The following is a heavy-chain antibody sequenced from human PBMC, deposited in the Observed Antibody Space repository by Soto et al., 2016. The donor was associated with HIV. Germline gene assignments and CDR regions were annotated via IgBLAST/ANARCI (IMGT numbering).Heavy chain of an antibody. J-gene: IGHJ5*02. CDR1: GYTFRNYF. CDR3: ARVGYSGYDFWFDP. CDR2: INPSGGST. D-gene: IGHD5-12*01. Sequence: QVQLVQSGAEVKKPGASVKVSCKASGYTFRNYFIHWVRQAPGQGLEWMGIINPSGGSTDYAQMFQGRVTMTRDTSTSTVYMELSSLRSEDTAVYYCARVGYSGYDFWFDPWGQGTLVTVSS. V-gene: IGHV1-46*03.